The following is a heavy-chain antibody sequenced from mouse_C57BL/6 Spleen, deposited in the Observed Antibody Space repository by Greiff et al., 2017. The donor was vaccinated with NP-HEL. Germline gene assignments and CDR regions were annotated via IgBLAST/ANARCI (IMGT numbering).Heavy chain of an antibody. J-gene: IGHJ4*01. V-gene: IGHV1-69*01. CDR2: IDPSDSYT. D-gene: IGHD2-12*01. Sequence: VQLQQPGAELVMPGASVKLSCKASGYTFTSYWMHWVKQRPGQGLEWIGEIDPSDSYTNYNQKFKGKSTLTVDKSSSTAYMQLSSLTSEDSAVYYCARGGVYSFYAMDYWGQGTSVTVSS. CDR3: ARGGVYSFYAMDY. CDR1: GYTFTSYW.